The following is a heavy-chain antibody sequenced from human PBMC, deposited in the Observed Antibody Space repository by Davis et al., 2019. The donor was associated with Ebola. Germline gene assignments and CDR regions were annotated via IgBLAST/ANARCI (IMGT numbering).Heavy chain of an antibody. CDR1: GYTFTSYA. CDR2: INAGNGNT. D-gene: IGHD3-10*01. Sequence: AASVKVSCKASGYTFTSYAMHWVRQAPGQRLEWMGWINAGNGNTKYSQKFQGRVTITRDTSASTAYMELSSLRSEDTAVYYCATAGVAWFRELSFDYWGQGTLVTVSS. J-gene: IGHJ4*02. CDR3: ATAGVAWFRELSFDY. V-gene: IGHV1-3*01.